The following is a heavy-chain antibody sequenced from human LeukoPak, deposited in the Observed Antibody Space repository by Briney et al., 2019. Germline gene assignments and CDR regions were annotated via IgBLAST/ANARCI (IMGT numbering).Heavy chain of an antibody. CDR3: ARGEGATPFDY. Sequence: SETLSLTCTVSGGSTSNSSYYWSWIRQPAGKGLEWIGRIYTSGSTNYNPSLKSRVTMSVDTSKNQFSLKLSSVTAADTAVYYCARGEGATPFDYWGQGTLVTVSS. V-gene: IGHV4-61*02. CDR1: GGSTSNSSYY. D-gene: IGHD1-26*01. CDR2: IYTSGST. J-gene: IGHJ4*02.